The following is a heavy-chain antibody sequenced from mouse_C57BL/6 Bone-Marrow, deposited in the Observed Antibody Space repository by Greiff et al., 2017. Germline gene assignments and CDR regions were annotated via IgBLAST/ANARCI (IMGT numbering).Heavy chain of an antibody. CDR1: GFTFSDFY. J-gene: IGHJ4*01. CDR2: SRNKANDYTT. CDR3: ARDARGNDPMDY. Sequence: EVMLVESGGGLVQSGRSLRLSCATSGFTFSDFYMEWVRPAPGKGLEWIAASRNKANDYTTEYSASVKGRFIGSSDTSQSILYLQMNALRAEDTAVYYCARDARGNDPMDYWGQGTSVTVSS. V-gene: IGHV7-1*01. D-gene: IGHD2-2*01.